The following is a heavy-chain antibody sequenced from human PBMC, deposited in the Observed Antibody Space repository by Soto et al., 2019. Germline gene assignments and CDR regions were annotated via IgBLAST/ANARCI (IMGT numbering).Heavy chain of an antibody. CDR2: IYYSGST. J-gene: IGHJ4*02. CDR1: GGSISSYY. V-gene: IGHV4-59*08. Sequence: QVQLQESGPGLVKPSETLSLTCTVSGGSISSYYWSWIRQPPGKGLEWIGYIYYSGSTNYNPSLTGRLSLSVETCKSPLSLKLSSAAAADRGVYYCGRNRGGVTMAWGQGTLVTVSS. CDR3: GRNRGGVTMA. D-gene: IGHD3-10*01.